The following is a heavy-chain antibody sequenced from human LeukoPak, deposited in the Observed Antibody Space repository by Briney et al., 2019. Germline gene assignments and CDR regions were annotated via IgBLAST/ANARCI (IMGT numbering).Heavy chain of an antibody. Sequence: SETLSLTCTVSGDSMSSFYWNWIRQPAGKGLEWIGSIYYSGSTYYNPSLKSRVTISVDTSRNQFSLKLSSVTAADTAVYYCRGYSSGYLGGDYWGQGTLVTVSS. CDR1: GDSMSSFY. V-gene: IGHV4-59*05. CDR2: IYYSGST. J-gene: IGHJ4*02. D-gene: IGHD5-18*01. CDR3: RGYSSGYLGGDY.